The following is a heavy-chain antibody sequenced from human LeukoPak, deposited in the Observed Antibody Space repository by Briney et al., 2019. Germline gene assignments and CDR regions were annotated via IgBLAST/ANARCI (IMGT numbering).Heavy chain of an antibody. J-gene: IGHJ5*02. CDR3: ASADYGGPNWFDP. CDR2: LYYSGTT. V-gene: IGHV4-39*07. D-gene: IGHD4-17*01. Sequence: SETLSLTCTVSGGSISSSASYWGWIRQTPGKGLEWIGSLYYSGTTYYNPSLKSRVTISVDTSKNQFSLKLSSVTAADTAVYYCASADYGGPNWFDPWGQGTLVTVSS. CDR1: GGSISSSASY.